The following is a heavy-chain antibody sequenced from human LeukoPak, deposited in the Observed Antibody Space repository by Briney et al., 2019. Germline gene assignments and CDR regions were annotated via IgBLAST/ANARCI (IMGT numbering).Heavy chain of an antibody. CDR2: IYTSGST. CDR1: GGSISSYY. CDR3: ASKRSGYYSGFFDY. Sequence: SGTLSLTCTVSGGSISSYYWSWIRQPARKGLEWIGRIYTSGSTNYNPSLKSRVTMSVDTSKNQFSLKLSSLTAADTAVYYCASKRSGYYSGFFDYWGQGTLVTVSS. D-gene: IGHD3-22*01. V-gene: IGHV4-4*07. J-gene: IGHJ4*02.